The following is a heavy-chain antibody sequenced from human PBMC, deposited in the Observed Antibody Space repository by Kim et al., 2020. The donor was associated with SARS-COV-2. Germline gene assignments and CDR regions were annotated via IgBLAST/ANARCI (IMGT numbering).Heavy chain of an antibody. CDR3: ATSARGGYGSNWFDP. D-gene: IGHD1-26*01. Sequence: ASVKVSCQVSGYTLTELSMHWVRQAPGKGLEWMGGFDPEDGETIYAQKFQGRVTMTEDTSTDTAYMELSSLRSEDTAVYYCATSARGGYGSNWFDPWGQGTLVTVSS. V-gene: IGHV1-24*01. CDR2: FDPEDGET. J-gene: IGHJ5*02. CDR1: GYTLTELS.